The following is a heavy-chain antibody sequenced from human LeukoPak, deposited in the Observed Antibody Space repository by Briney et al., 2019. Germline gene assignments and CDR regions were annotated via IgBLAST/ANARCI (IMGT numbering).Heavy chain of an antibody. Sequence: GGSLRLSCAASGFTFDDYAMHWVRQAPGKGLEWVSGISWNSGSIGYADSVKGRFTISRDNAKNSLYLQMNSLRAEDTALYYCAKDPRDDILTGTFDIWGQGTMVTVSS. CDR1: GFTFDDYA. CDR3: AKDPRDDILTGTFDI. CDR2: ISWNSGSI. D-gene: IGHD3-9*01. J-gene: IGHJ3*02. V-gene: IGHV3-9*01.